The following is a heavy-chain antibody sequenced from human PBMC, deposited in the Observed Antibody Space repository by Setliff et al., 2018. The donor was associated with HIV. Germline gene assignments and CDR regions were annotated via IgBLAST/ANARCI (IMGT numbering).Heavy chain of an antibody. CDR2: IYTSGST. J-gene: IGHJ3*02. V-gene: IGHV4-4*09. Sequence: PSETLSLTCTVSGGSISSYYWSWIRQPPGKGLEWIGYIYTSGSTNYNPSLKSRVTISVDTSKNQFSLKLSSVTAADTAVYYCAGCSGGSCPFDAFDIWGQGTMVTVPS. D-gene: IGHD2-15*01. CDR3: AGCSGGSCPFDAFDI. CDR1: GGSISSYY.